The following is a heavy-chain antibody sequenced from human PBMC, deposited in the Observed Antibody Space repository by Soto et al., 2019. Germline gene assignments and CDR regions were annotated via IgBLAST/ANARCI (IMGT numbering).Heavy chain of an antibody. CDR2: ISDSGNII. CDR1: GFTFSDNY. D-gene: IGHD6-19*01. Sequence: SLRLSFAASGFTFSDNYMTWIRQAPGRGLEWVAYISDSGNIIYYADSVQGRFTVSRGNAKNSLYLQMNSLSAEDTAVYYCARRKRGAGGFDQWGQGTLVNGS. CDR3: ARRKRGAGGFDQ. J-gene: IGHJ5*02. V-gene: IGHV3-11*01.